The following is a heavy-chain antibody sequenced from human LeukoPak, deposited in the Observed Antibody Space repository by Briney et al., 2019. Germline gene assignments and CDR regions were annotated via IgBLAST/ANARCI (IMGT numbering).Heavy chain of an antibody. CDR3: ARSPDILTGENFDY. CDR2: INLNSGGT. CDR1: GGTFSSYA. Sequence: ASVTVSCKASGGTFSSYAISWVRQAPGQGLEWMGWINLNSGGTNDAQKFQDRVTMTRDTSISTAYMELSRLRFDDTAVYYCARSPDILTGENFDYWGQGTLVTVSS. J-gene: IGHJ4*02. V-gene: IGHV1-2*02. D-gene: IGHD3-9*01.